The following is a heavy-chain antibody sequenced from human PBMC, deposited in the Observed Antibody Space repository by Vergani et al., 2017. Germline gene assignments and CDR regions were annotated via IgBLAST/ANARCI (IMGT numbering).Heavy chain of an antibody. V-gene: IGHV3-23*01. Sequence: EVQLLESGGGLVQPGGSLRLSCAASGFTFSSYAMSWVRQAPGKGLEWVSAISGSGGSTYYADSGKGRFTISRDNSKNTLYLQMNSLRAEDTAVYYCAKVGFIVVVPAASDAFDIWGQGTMVTVSS. CDR1: GFTFSSYA. CDR2: ISGSGGST. CDR3: AKVGFIVVVPAASDAFDI. D-gene: IGHD2-2*01. J-gene: IGHJ3*02.